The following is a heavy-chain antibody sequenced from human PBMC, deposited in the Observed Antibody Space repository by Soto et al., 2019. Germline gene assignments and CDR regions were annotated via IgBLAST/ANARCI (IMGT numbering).Heavy chain of an antibody. J-gene: IGHJ6*02. Sequence: QVQLVESGGGVVQSGRSLRLSCAASGYIFSKYGMHWVRQAPGKGLEWVSVIWYDGSNKYYAESVKGRFTISRDNSRNTVYLQVNSLRDDDTAVYYCARDRPAGRTRGYEVPSIGMDVCGQGTTVIVSS. CDR3: ARDRPAGRTRGYEVPSIGMDV. V-gene: IGHV3-33*01. CDR1: GYIFSKYG. D-gene: IGHD6-13*01. CDR2: IWYDGSNK.